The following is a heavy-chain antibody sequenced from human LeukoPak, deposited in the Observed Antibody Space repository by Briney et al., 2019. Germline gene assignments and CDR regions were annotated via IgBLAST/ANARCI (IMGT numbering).Heavy chain of an antibody. CDR3: ARFHLASAYSSSWHGRGYYFDY. CDR1: GGSISSYY. Sequence: PSETLSLTCTVSGGSISSYYWSWIRQPPGKGLEWIGYIYYSGSTNYNPSLKSRVTISVDTSKNQFSLKLSSVTAADTAVYYCARFHLASAYSSSWHGRGYYFDYWGQGTLVTVFS. J-gene: IGHJ4*02. D-gene: IGHD6-13*01. V-gene: IGHV4-59*01. CDR2: IYYSGST.